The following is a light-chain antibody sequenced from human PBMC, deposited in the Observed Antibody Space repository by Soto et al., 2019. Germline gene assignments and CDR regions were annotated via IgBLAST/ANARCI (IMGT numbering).Light chain of an antibody. Sequence: QSVLTQPPSASGTPGQRVTISCSGSSSNIGSNTVNWYQQLPGTAPKLLIYSNNQRPSGVPDQSADAKSGSSASRAISGVQSEDEADYDCAAGDDSLNGWVFGGGTKLTVL. CDR3: AAGDDSLNGWV. J-gene: IGLJ3*02. CDR1: SSNIGSNT. CDR2: SNN. V-gene: IGLV1-44*01.